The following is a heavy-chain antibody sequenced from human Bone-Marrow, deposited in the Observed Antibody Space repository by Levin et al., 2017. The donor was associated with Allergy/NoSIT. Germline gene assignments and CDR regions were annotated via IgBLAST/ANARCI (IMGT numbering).Heavy chain of an antibody. Sequence: PGESLKISCAASGFTFSSYGMHWVRQAPGKGLEWVAVISYDGSNKYYADSVKGRFTISRDNSKNTLYLQMNSLRAEDTAVYYCAKAAPQQLPKGDYFDYWGQGTLVTVSS. CDR1: GFTFSSYG. D-gene: IGHD6-13*01. CDR3: AKAAPQQLPKGDYFDY. J-gene: IGHJ4*02. CDR2: ISYDGSNK. V-gene: IGHV3-30*18.